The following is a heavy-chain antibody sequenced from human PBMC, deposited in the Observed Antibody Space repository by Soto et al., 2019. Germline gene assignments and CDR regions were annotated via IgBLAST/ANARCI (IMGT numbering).Heavy chain of an antibody. CDR3: ARSTPPFPYDILTGSIPEASYYGMDV. J-gene: IGHJ6*02. D-gene: IGHD3-9*01. CDR1: GGSVSRGSYY. Sequence: SEALSVTCTVSGGSVSRGSYYWSWIRQHPGKGLEWIGYIFYSGTTYYNPSLKSRVTISVDTSKNQFSLKLSSVTAADTAVYYCARSTPPFPYDILTGSIPEASYYGMDVWGQGTTVTVSS. V-gene: IGHV4-31*03. CDR2: IFYSGTT.